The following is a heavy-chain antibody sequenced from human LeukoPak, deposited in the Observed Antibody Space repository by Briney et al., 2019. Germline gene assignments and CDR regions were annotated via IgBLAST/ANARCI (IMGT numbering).Heavy chain of an antibody. CDR1: GGTFSSYA. CDR3: ARIRGRKYSSGWTNFDY. CDR2: IIPIFGTA. D-gene: IGHD6-19*01. V-gene: IGHV1-69*05. J-gene: IGHJ4*02. Sequence: SVKVPCKASGGTFSSYAISWVRQAPGQGLEWMGGIIPIFGTANYAQKFQGRVTITTDESTSTAYMELSSLRSEDTAVYYCARIRGRKYSSGWTNFDYWGQGTLVTVSS.